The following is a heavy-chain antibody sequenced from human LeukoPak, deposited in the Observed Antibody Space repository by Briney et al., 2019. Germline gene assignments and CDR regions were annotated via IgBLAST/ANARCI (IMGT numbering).Heavy chain of an antibody. D-gene: IGHD4-11*01. CDR3: ARHPSCTTVTHCFFNY. CDR1: GGSFSSDDYQ. Sequence: PSETLSLTCTVSGGSFSSDDYQWVRLRPPPGKGLEGVGSIYYSGNTNSYPSLQSRVTIAADTSKNYFSLKLVSVTAADAALYSCARHPSCTTVTHCFFNYWGQGTPVAVSS. J-gene: IGHJ4*02. CDR2: IYYSGNT. V-gene: IGHV4-39*01.